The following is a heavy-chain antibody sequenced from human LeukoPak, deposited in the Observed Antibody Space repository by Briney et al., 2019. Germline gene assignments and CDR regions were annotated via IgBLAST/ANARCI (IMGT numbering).Heavy chain of an antibody. J-gene: IGHJ4*02. Sequence: GGSLRLSCAASGFTFSSYGMHWVRQAPGKGLEWVAVISYDGSNKYYADSVKGRFTISRDNSKNTLYLQMNSLRAEDTAVYYCAKGPHIAAAPGYFDYWGQGTLVTVSS. CDR3: AKGPHIAAAPGYFDY. CDR1: GFTFSSYG. CDR2: ISYDGSNK. D-gene: IGHD6-13*01. V-gene: IGHV3-30*18.